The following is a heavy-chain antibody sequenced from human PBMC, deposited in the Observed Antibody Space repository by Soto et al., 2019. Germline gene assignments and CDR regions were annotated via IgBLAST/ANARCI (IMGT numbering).Heavy chain of an antibody. V-gene: IGHV3-30*18. J-gene: IGHJ4*02. CDR3: AKHALFGPFDY. Sequence: GALRLSFAASGFTFSSYGMHWVRQAPGKGLEWVAVISYDGSNKYYADSVKGRFTISRDNSKNTLYLQMNSLRAEDTAVYYCAKHALFGPFDYWGQGTLVTVS. D-gene: IGHD2-2*01. CDR1: GFTFSSYG. CDR2: ISYDGSNK.